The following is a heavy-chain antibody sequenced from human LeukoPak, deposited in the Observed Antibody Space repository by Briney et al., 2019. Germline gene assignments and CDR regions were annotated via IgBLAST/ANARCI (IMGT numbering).Heavy chain of an antibody. Sequence: PSQTLSLTCTVSGGSISSGSSFWTWIRQPAGKGLEWIGRIYTSGSTNYNPSLKSRVTISVDTSKNQFSLKLSSVTAADTAVYYCARDQGSGSSWHFDAFDIWGQGTMVTVSS. J-gene: IGHJ3*02. CDR2: IYTSGST. D-gene: IGHD6-13*01. CDR3: ARDQGSGSSWHFDAFDI. CDR1: GGSISSGSSF. V-gene: IGHV4-61*02.